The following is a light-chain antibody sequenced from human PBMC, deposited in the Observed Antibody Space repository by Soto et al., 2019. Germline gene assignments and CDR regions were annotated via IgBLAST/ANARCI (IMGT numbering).Light chain of an antibody. V-gene: IGKV4-1*01. CDR1: QTVLYSSNDKNQ. J-gene: IGKJ1*01. Sequence: DIVMTQSPDSLAVSLGERATINCRSSQTVLYSSNDKNQLAWYQQKPGQPPELLINWASTRESGVPDRFSGSGSGTDFTLTISSLQAEDVAVYYCQQYYSTPRTFGQGTKVEIK. CDR2: WAS. CDR3: QQYYSTPRT.